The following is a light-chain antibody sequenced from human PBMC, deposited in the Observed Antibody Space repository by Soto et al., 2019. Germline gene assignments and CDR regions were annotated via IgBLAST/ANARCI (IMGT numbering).Light chain of an antibody. V-gene: IGKV3-20*01. CDR3: QQGYT. CDR1: QSVSSSY. Sequence: EIVLTQSPGTLSLSPGERATLSCRASQSVSSSYLAWYQQKPGQAPRLLIYGASSRATGIPDRFSGSGSGTDFTLTISRLEPADFAVYYCQQGYTFGQGTKLEIK. J-gene: IGKJ2*01. CDR2: GAS.